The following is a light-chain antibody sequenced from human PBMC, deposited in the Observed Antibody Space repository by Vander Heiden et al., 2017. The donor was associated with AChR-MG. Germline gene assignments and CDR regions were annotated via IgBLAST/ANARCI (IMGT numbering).Light chain of an antibody. CDR2: AAS. V-gene: IGKV1-9*01. Sequence: IQFTQSPSSLSASVGDRVTITCRASQGISSYLAWYQQKPGKAPKLLIYAASTLQSGVPTRFSGSGSGTDFTLTISSLQPEDFATYYCQQLNNYPPITFGQGTRLEIK. J-gene: IGKJ5*01. CDR1: QGISSY. CDR3: QQLNNYPPIT.